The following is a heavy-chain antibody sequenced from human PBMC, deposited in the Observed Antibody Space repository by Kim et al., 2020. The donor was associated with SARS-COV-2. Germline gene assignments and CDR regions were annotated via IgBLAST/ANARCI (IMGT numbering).Heavy chain of an antibody. Sequence: SETLSLTCTVSGGSISSGGYYWSWIRQHPGKGLEWIGYIYYSGSTYYNPSLKSRVTISVDTSKNQFSLKLSSVTAADTAVYYCARAPCLGTMIVVVTHFDYWGQGTLVTVSS. J-gene: IGHJ4*02. CDR3: ARAPCLGTMIVVVTHFDY. D-gene: IGHD3-22*01. CDR1: GGSISSGGYY. CDR2: IYYSGST. V-gene: IGHV4-31*03.